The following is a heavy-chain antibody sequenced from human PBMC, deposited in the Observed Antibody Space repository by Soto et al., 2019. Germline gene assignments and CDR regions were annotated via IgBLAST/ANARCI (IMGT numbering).Heavy chain of an antibody. CDR3: ARDSSLLWFGELLNAAPLQYFHH. CDR2: INPNSGGT. V-gene: IGHV1-2*04. CDR1: GYTFTGYY. D-gene: IGHD3-10*01. J-gene: IGHJ1*01. Sequence: ASVKVSCTASGYTFTGYYMHWVRQAPGQGLEWMGWINPNSGGTNYAQKFQGWVTMTRDTSISTAYMELSRLRSDDTAVYYCARDSSLLWFGELLNAAPLQYFHHWGQGTLVTVSS.